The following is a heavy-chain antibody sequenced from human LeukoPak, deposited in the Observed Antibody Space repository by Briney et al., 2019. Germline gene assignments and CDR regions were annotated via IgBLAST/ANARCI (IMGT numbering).Heavy chain of an antibody. J-gene: IGHJ4*02. CDR3: ARTRLRGDPFDD. D-gene: IGHD2-21*02. V-gene: IGHV4-31*03. CDR1: GDPMSSGGDY. Sequence: SETLSLTCTVSGDPMSSGGDYWSWIRQHPGKGLEWIGYIFSTGNTYYNPSLKSRLTISVDTSKNRFSLQLSFVTAADTAVYYCARTRLRGDPFDDWGQGTLVTVSS. CDR2: IFSTGNT.